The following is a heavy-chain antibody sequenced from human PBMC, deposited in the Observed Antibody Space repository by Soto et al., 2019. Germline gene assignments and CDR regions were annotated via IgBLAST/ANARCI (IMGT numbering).Heavy chain of an antibody. CDR3: ARYCSSTSCYSGWFDP. Sequence: SETLSLTCSVSGGSISSGGYYWSWIRQHPGKGLEWIGYIYYSGSTYYNPSLKSRVTISVDTSKNQFSLKLSSVTAADTAVYYCARYCSSTSCYSGWFDPWGQGTLVTVSS. D-gene: IGHD2-2*01. CDR2: IYYSGST. V-gene: IGHV4-31*03. J-gene: IGHJ5*02. CDR1: GGSISSGGYY.